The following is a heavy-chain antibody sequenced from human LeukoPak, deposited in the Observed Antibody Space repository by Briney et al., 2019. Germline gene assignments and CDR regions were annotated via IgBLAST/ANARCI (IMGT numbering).Heavy chain of an antibody. CDR1: GFTFSSYS. V-gene: IGHV3-21*01. D-gene: IGHD5-24*01. Sequence: PGGSLRLSCAASGFTFSSYSMNWVRQAPGKGLEWVSSISSSSSYIYYADSVKGRFTISRDNAKNSLYLQMNSLRAEDTAVYYCARGVEMATIKRDYYYYMDVWGKGTTVTVSS. J-gene: IGHJ6*03. CDR2: ISSSSSYI. CDR3: ARGVEMATIKRDYYYYMDV.